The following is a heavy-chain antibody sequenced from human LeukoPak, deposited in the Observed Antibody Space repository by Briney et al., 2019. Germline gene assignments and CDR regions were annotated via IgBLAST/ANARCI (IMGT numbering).Heavy chain of an antibody. CDR2: ISYDGSNK. J-gene: IGHJ6*04. CDR1: GCTFSSYS. D-gene: IGHD6-13*01. Sequence: GRSLTLSRAASGCTFSSYSMHWVRQAPGKGLEWVAVISYDGSNKYYADSVKGRFTISRDNSKKTLYLQMNRLRAEDKAVYYCGRVGSSWSIYYFGMDVWGKGITVTVS. V-gene: IGHV3-30-3*01. CDR3: GRVGSSWSIYYFGMDV.